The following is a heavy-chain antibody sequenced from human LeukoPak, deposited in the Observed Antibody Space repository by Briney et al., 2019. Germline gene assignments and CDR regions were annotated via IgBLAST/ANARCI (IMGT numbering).Heavy chain of an antibody. CDR1: GYTFTGYY. Sequence: ASVKVSCKASGYTFTGYYMHWVRQAPGQGLEWMGRINPNSGGTNYAQKFQGRVTMTRDTSISTAYMELSRLRSDDTAVYYCARRTTVTTMVDYWGQGTLVTVSS. V-gene: IGHV1-2*06. CDR3: ARRTTVTTMVDY. J-gene: IGHJ4*02. CDR2: INPNSGGT. D-gene: IGHD4-17*01.